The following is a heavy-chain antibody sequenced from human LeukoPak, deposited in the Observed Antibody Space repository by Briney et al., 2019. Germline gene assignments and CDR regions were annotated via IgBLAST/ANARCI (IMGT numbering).Heavy chain of an antibody. J-gene: IGHJ3*02. CDR2: ISDGGST. Sequence: SETLSLTCTVSDVSIWTSDYYWGCIRQFPGKGLEWIGTISDGGSTYYNPSLESRVIISVDTSKNQFSLKLSSVTAADTAVYYCVRHCCSTPSKRTFDIWGQGTLVTVSS. CDR3: VRHCCSTPSKRTFDI. V-gene: IGHV4-39*01. D-gene: IGHD2-2*01. CDR1: DVSIWTSDYY.